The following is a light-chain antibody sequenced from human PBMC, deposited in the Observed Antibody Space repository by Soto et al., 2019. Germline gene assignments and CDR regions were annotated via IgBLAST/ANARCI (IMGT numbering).Light chain of an antibody. V-gene: IGKV3-15*01. CDR2: GAS. J-gene: IGKJ1*01. CDR1: QSVSSN. CDR3: LQDINYPWT. Sequence: EIVMTQSPATLSVSPGERATLSCRASQSVSSNLAWYQQKPGQAPRLLIYGASTRATGIPARFSGSGSGTEFTLTISSLQPEDSATYYCLQDINYPWTFGQGTKVEIK.